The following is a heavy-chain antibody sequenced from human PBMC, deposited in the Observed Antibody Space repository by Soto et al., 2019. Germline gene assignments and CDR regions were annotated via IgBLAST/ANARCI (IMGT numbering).Heavy chain of an antibody. J-gene: IGHJ3*02. CDR3: AKKGGYGDYPDAFDI. Sequence: QVQLVESGGGVVQPGRSLRLSCAASGFTFSSYGMHWVRQAPGKGLEWVAVISYDGSNKYYADSVKGRFTISRDNSKNTLYLQMNSLRAEDTAVYYCAKKGGYGDYPDAFDIWGQGTMVIVSS. CDR1: GFTFSSYG. V-gene: IGHV3-30*18. D-gene: IGHD4-17*01. CDR2: ISYDGSNK.